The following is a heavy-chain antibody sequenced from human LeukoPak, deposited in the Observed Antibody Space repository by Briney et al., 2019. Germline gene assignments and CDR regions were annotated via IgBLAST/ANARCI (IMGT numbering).Heavy chain of an antibody. Sequence: PSETLSLTCTLSGGSISSYYWSWIRQPPGKGLEWIGYIYHSGSTYYNPSLKSRVTISVDRSKNQFSLKLSSVTAADTVVYYCARDPTVTTQEEPPWGQGTLVTVSS. V-gene: IGHV4-59*12. CDR1: GGSISSYY. D-gene: IGHD4-17*01. CDR3: ARDPTVTTQEEPP. J-gene: IGHJ5*02. CDR2: IYHSGST.